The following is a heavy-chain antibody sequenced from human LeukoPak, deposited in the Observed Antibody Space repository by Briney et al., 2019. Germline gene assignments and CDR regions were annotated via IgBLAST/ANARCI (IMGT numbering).Heavy chain of an antibody. V-gene: IGHV4-61*08. J-gene: IGHJ4*02. CDR2: IYYSGST. CDR1: GGSISSGGYS. CDR3: ARGLYYFDY. D-gene: IGHD3-22*01. Sequence: SETLSLTCAVSGGSISSGGYSWSWIRQPPGKGLEWIGYIYYSGSTNYNPSLKSRVTISVDTSKNQFSLKVSSVTAADTAVYYCARGLYYFDYWGQGALVTVSS.